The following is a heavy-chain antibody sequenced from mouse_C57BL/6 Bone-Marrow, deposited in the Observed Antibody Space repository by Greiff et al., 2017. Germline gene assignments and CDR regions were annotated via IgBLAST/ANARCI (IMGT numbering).Heavy chain of an antibody. J-gene: IGHJ3*01. CDR2: INPSSGYT. CDR1: GYTFTSYW. V-gene: IGHV1-7*01. D-gene: IGHD2-3*01. Sequence: VQLQQSGAELAKPGASVKLSCKASGYTFTSYWMHWVKQRPGQGLEWIGYINPSSGYTKYNQKFKDKATLTADNSSSTAYMQLSSLTYEDSAVYYCARSVIYDGYYGFAYWGQGTLVTVAA. CDR3: ARSVIYDGYYGFAY.